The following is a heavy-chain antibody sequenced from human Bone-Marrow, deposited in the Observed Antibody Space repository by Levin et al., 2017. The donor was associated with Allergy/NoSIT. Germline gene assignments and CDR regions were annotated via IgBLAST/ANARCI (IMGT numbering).Heavy chain of an antibody. CDR1: GFTFSGSA. Sequence: GESLKISCAASGFTFSGSAMHWVRQASGKGLEWVGRIRAKAKNYATAYAASVKGRFTISRDDSNNTAYLQMDSLKTEDTAVYYCARLASSSPGATVAGTVDFDYWGQGTLVTVSS. J-gene: IGHJ4*02. CDR2: IRAKAKNYAT. D-gene: IGHD6-19*01. CDR3: ARLASSSPGATVAGTVDFDY. V-gene: IGHV3-73*01.